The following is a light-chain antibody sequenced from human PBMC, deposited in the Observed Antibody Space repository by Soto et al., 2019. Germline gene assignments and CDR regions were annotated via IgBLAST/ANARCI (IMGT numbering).Light chain of an antibody. CDR1: QSVSSH. J-gene: IGKJ1*01. V-gene: IGKV3-11*01. Sequence: EIVLAQSPATLSLSPGERATLSCRASQSVSSHLAWYQQKPGQAPRLLIYEASNRATGIPARFSGSGSGTDFTLTISSLEPEDFEVYYCQQRSNWPRTFGQGTKVEIK. CDR3: QQRSNWPRT. CDR2: EAS.